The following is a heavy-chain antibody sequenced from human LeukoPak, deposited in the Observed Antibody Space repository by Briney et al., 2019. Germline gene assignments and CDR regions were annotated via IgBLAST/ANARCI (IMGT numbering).Heavy chain of an antibody. CDR1: GFTFSSYS. Sequence: GGSLRLSCAASGFTFSSYSMNWVRQAPGKGLEWVSYISSSSSTIYYADSVKGRFTISRDDAKNSLYLQMNSLRAEDTAVYYCARSGGRYCSSTSCYTRNYYYYYMDVWGKGTTVTVSS. CDR2: ISSSSSTI. D-gene: IGHD2-2*02. CDR3: ARSGGRYCSSTSCYTRNYYYYYMDV. V-gene: IGHV3-48*01. J-gene: IGHJ6*03.